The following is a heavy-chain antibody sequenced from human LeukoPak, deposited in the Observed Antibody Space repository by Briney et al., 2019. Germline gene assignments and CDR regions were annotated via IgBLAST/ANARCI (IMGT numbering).Heavy chain of an antibody. D-gene: IGHD2-15*01. J-gene: IGHJ5*02. CDR1: GGSISSSSYY. CDR2: IYYSGST. CDR3: ASLAVYCSGGSCPQNWFDP. V-gene: IGHV4-39*01. Sequence: PSETLSLTCTVSGGSISSSSYYWGWIRQPPGKGLEWIGSIYYSGSTYYNPSLKSRVTISVDTSKNQFSLKLSSVTAADTAVYYCASLAVYCSGGSCPQNWFDPWGQGTLVTVSS.